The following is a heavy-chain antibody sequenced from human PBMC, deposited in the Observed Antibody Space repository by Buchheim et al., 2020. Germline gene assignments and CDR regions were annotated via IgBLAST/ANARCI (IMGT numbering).Heavy chain of an antibody. V-gene: IGHV3-7*01. CDR1: GFTFSSYW. CDR2: IKQDGSEK. J-gene: IGHJ4*02. Sequence: EVQLVESGGGLVQPGGSLRLSCAASGFTFSSYWMSWVRQAPGKGLEWVANIKQDGSEKYYVDSVKGRFTISRDNAKTSLYLQMNSLRAEDTAVYYCARDSVTMVRGVIIRGGLDYWGQGTL. D-gene: IGHD3-10*01. CDR3: ARDSVTMVRGVIIRGGLDY.